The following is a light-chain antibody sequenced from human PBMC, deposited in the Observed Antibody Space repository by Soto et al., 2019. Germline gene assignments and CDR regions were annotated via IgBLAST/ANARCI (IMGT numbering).Light chain of an antibody. V-gene: IGKV3-20*01. CDR2: GAS. CDR3: QQYDSSPPLT. CDR1: QSISSNF. J-gene: IGKJ4*01. Sequence: EIVLTQSPGTLSSSPGERATLSCRASQSISSNFLAWYQQKPGQAPRLLIYGASSRAAGIPDRFSGSGSGTDFILTISRLEPEDFAVYYCQQYDSSPPLTFGGGTKVEIK.